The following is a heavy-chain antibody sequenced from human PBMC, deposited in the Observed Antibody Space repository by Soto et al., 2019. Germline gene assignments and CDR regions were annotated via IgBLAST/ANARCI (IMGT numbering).Heavy chain of an antibody. J-gene: IGHJ4*02. CDR3: ARAGTGLAARRPFGY. CDR2: INHSGST. Sequence: QVQLQQWGAGLLKPSETLSLTCAVYGGSFSGYYWSWIRQPPGKGLEWIGEINHSGSTNYNPSLKSRVTISVDTSKNQFSLKLSSVTAAGTAVYYCARAGTGLAARRPFGYWGQGTLVTDSS. V-gene: IGHV4-34*01. CDR1: GGSFSGYY. D-gene: IGHD6-6*01.